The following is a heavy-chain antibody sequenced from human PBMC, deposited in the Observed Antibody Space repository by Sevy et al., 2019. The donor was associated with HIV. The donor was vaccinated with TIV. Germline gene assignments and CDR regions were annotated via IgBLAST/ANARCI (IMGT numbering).Heavy chain of an antibody. CDR3: VRDKEVGASILDA. J-gene: IGHJ5*02. CDR1: GFNFRNFW. V-gene: IGHV3-7*03. CDR2: IKQDGSEA. Sequence: GGSLRLSCVASGFNFRNFWMSWVRQAPGTGLECVADIKQDGSEAYYVDSVKGRFTISRDNAKNSLYLQMNSLRDEDTAMYFCVRDKEVGASILDAWGQGTPVTVSS. D-gene: IGHD1-26*01.